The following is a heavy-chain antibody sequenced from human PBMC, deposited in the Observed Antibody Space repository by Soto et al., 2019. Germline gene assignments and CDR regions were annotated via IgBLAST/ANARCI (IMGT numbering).Heavy chain of an antibody. CDR1: GGSISSRGSMSGRSLY. CDR3: ASHRTFWPFDY. V-gene: IGHV4-39*01. D-gene: IGHD2-8*01. Sequence: SETLSITCTVSGGSISSRGSMSGRSLYWGWMRQPPGKGLEWIASISYSDGRFYNSSLKSRLTIYVETSKNQFSLSLRSVPAADTDVYYCASHRTFWPFDYWGQGTVVTVSS. J-gene: IGHJ4*02. CDR2: ISYSDGR.